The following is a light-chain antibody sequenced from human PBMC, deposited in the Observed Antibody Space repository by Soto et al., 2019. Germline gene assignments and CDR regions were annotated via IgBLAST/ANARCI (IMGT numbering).Light chain of an antibody. CDR1: QDINTG. V-gene: IGKV1-13*02. J-gene: IGKJ4*01. CDR2: ETS. CDR3: QQSSAYLLT. Sequence: AIQLTQSPSSLSASVGDRVTLTFRASQDINTGVAWYQQKPGQTPKLLIYETSNLARGVSLRLSSSGSVRQLTLSVGSLQPEDFQTYNCQQSSAYLLTVGGGAKVDIK.